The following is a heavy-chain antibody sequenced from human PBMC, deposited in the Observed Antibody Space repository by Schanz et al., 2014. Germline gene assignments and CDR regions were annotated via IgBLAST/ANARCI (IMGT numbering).Heavy chain of an antibody. CDR3: GRGFSRSYIDF. J-gene: IGHJ4*02. CDR1: GYTFTDYG. Sequence: QVQLVQSGAEVKKPGASVKVSCKASGYTFTDYGVIWVRQAPGQGLEWMGIINPSGGGTSYALRFQDRVTVTRDTSTSTVYLELSSLRSDDTAVYYCGRGFSRSYIDFWGQGTLITVSS. V-gene: IGHV1-46*03. D-gene: IGHD6-6*01. CDR2: INPSGGGT.